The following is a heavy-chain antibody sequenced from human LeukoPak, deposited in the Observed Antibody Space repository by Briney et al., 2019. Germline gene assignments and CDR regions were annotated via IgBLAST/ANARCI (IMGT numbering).Heavy chain of an antibody. CDR2: INPNSGGT. D-gene: IGHD3-22*01. CDR1: GYTFTGYY. J-gene: IGHJ4*02. CDR3: ARTGNLRYYYDSSGLIDY. V-gene: IGHV1-2*02. Sequence: ASVKVSCKASGYTFTGYYMHWVRQAPGQGFEWMGWINPNSGGTNYAQRFQGRVTMTRDTSISTAYMELSRLRSDDTAVYYCARTGNLRYYYDSSGLIDYWGQGTLVTVSS.